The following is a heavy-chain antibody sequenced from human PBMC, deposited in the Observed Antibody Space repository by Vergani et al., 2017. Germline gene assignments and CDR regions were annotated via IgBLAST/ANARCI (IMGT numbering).Heavy chain of an antibody. J-gene: IGHJ6*03. V-gene: IGHV4-34*01. CDR3: ARVNTETNGHLYYYYYMDV. D-gene: IGHD4-11*01. CDR2: IDHTGRP. Sequence: QVQLQQWGGGLLKPSETLSLTCVVNGGSFTSYHWTWIRQSPGEELEWVGDIDHTGRPDYNLSLKSRLTMSVDKSRNQFSLTLNSVTATDTAIYFCARVNTETNGHLYYYYYMDVWGQGTAVTVS. CDR1: GGSFTSYH.